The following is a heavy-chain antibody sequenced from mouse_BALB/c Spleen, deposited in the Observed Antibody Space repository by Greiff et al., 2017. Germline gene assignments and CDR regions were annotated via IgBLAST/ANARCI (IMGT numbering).Heavy chain of an antibody. V-gene: IGHV1-4*01. CDR2: INPSSGYT. CDR1: GYTFTSYT. J-gene: IGHJ4*01. D-gene: IGHD2-10*02. Sequence: VHLVESGAELARPGASVKMSCKASGYTFTSYTMHWVKQRPGQGLEWIGYINPSSGYTNYNQKFKDKATLTADKSSSTAYMQLSSLTSEDSAVYYCASYGKSPYYAMDYWGQGTSVTVSS. CDR3: ASYGKSPYYAMDY.